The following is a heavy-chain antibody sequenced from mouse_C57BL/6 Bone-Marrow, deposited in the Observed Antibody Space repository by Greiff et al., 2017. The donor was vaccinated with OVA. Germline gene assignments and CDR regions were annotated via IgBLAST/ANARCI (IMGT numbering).Heavy chain of an antibody. V-gene: IGHV3-8*01. CDR3: ARFLNGRTGHFDY. CDR1: GYSITSDY. Sequence: EVQLVESGPGLAKPSQTLSLTCSVTGYSITSDYWTWIRKFPGNKLEYMGYISYSGSTYYNPSLKSRISITRDTSKNQYYLQLTSVTTEDTATYYCARFLNGRTGHFDYWGQGTTLTVSS. J-gene: IGHJ2*01. CDR2: ISYSGST. D-gene: IGHD1-1*01.